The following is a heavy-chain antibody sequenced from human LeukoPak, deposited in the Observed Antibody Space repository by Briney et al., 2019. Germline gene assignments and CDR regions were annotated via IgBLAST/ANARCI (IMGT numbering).Heavy chain of an antibody. CDR2: IFTSGST. J-gene: IGHJ6*03. CDR1: GGSISSGRYY. V-gene: IGHV4-61*02. Sequence: SQTLSLTCNVSGGSISSGRYYWSWIRLPAGKGLEWIGRIFTSGSTNYNPSLKSRVTISLDTSENHFSLKLSSVTAADTAVYYCARTMLRGVISKYYYFYMDVWGKGTTVTVSS. D-gene: IGHD3-10*01. CDR3: ARTMLRGVISKYYYFYMDV.